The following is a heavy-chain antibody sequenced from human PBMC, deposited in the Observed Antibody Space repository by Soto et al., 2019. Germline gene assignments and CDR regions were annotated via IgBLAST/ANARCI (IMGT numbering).Heavy chain of an antibody. J-gene: IGHJ6*02. CDR3: ARGGYNWNYGGEYYYYGMDV. Sequence: GASVKVSCKASGGTFSSYAISWVRQAPGQGLEWMGGIIPIFGTANSAQKFQGRDTITADKSTSTAYMELSSLRSEDTAVYYCARGGYNWNYGGEYYYYGMDVWGQGTTVTVPS. D-gene: IGHD1-7*01. CDR1: GGTFSSYA. V-gene: IGHV1-69*06. CDR2: IIPIFGTA.